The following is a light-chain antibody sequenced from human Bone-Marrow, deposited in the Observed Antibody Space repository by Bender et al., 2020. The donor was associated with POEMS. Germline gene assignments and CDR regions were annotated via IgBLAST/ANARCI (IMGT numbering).Light chain of an antibody. CDR1: SSNIGRNT. CDR3: AVWDDSLNGWV. Sequence: QSVLTQPPSASGTPGQRVTISCSGSSSNIGRNTVNWYQHLPGAAPKLLIYSSHRRPSEVPDRFSGSRSGTSASLAISGLQSEDEADYYCAVWDDSLNGWVFGGGTKLTVL. V-gene: IGLV1-44*01. J-gene: IGLJ3*02. CDR2: SSH.